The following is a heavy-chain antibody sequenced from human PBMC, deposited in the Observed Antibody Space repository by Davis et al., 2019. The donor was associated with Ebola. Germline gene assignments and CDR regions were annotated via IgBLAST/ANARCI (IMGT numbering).Heavy chain of an antibody. CDR2: IKPDGSEK. V-gene: IGHV3-7*01. J-gene: IGHJ2*01. Sequence: PGGSLRLSCAASGFSFSNYWMSWVRLAPGKGLEWVANIKPDGSEKLYVDSVKGRFTTSRDNAKNSLYLQMNSLRAEDTAVYYCARVLAARPWYFDLWGRGTLVTVSS. D-gene: IGHD6-6*01. CDR3: ARVLAARPWYFDL. CDR1: GFSFSNYW.